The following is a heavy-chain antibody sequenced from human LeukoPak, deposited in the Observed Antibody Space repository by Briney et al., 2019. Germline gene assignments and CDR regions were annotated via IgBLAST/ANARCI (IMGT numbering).Heavy chain of an antibody. D-gene: IGHD3-10*01. V-gene: IGHV3-49*04. J-gene: IGHJ4*02. CDR2: IRSKSYGGTS. CDR1: GFTFSSYA. Sequence: GGSLRLSCAASGFTFSSYAMSWVRQAPGKGLEWVAFIRSKSYGGTSEYAASVRGRFTVSRDDSKSIAYLQMESLKTEDTAVYYCSRDFWRFGLDFWGQGTPVTVSS. CDR3: SRDFWRFGLDF.